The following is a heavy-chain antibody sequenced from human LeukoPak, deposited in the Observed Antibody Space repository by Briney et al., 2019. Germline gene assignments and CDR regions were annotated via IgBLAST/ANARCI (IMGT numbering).Heavy chain of an antibody. V-gene: IGHV3-7*01. CDR2: IYQDGSEK. Sequence: GGSLRLSCAASGFIFSNYWMSWVRQAPGKGLEWVANIYQDGSEKNYVDSVKGRFIISRDNAKNSLYLQMSSLRPEDTAVYYCARGAYLAYYFDYWGQGSLVSVSS. D-gene: IGHD3-10*01. CDR1: GFIFSNYW. CDR3: ARGAYLAYYFDY. J-gene: IGHJ4*02.